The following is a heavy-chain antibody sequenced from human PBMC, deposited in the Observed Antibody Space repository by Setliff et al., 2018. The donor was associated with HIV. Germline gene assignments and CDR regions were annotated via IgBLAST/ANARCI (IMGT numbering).Heavy chain of an antibody. CDR1: GGSINSRSYY. D-gene: IGHD2-15*01. Sequence: PSETLSLTCTVSGGSINSRSYYWAWIRQHPGKGLEWVASIYFSGTPDYNPSLKNRVTISVDTSKNQFSLKLSSVTAADTAVYYCARRGMWSYEPGGNPTATFDYWGQGVLVTVSS. J-gene: IGHJ4*02. CDR2: IYFSGTP. V-gene: IGHV4-39*01. CDR3: ARRGMWSYEPGGNPTATFDY.